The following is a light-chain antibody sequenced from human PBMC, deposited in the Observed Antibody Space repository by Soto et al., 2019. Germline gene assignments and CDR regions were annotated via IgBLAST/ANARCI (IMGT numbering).Light chain of an antibody. CDR2: EVS. V-gene: IGLV2-14*01. Sequence: LTQPASVSGSPGQSITISCTGTTSDVGDNNFVSWYQQHPNKAPKLMIYEVSDRPSGVSDRFSGSKSGNTASLTISGLQADDEAEYYCSSYTARTTWVFGGGTKLTVL. CDR3: SSYTARTTWV. J-gene: IGLJ3*02. CDR1: TSDVGDNNF.